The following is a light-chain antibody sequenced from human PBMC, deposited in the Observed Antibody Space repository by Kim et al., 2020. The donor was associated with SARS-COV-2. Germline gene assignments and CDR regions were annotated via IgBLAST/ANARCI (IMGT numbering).Light chain of an antibody. CDR1: SGHSNFP. CDR2: LNSDGTH. V-gene: IGLV4-69*01. Sequence: LFLPPSPSSSASLGASVKLTCRLSSGHSNFPIAWHQQQPEKGPRFLMKLNSDGTHTKGDGIPDRFSGFSSGSERYLTISSLQSEDEADYYCQTWDSGILFGGGTQLTVL. J-gene: IGLJ3*02. CDR3: QTWDSGIL.